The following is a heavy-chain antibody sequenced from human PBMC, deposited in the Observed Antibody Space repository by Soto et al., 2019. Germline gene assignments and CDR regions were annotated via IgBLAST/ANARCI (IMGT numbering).Heavy chain of an antibody. CDR1: GFTFSSYA. V-gene: IGHV3-23*01. CDR3: ARVYYDYIWGSYPLVY. CDR2: ITGSGGGT. D-gene: IGHD3-16*02. Sequence: HPGGSLRLSCAASGFTFSSYAMSWVRQAPGKGLEWVSAITGSGGGTYYADSVKGRFTISRDNSKNTLYLQMNSLRVEDTAVYYCARVYYDYIWGSYPLVYWGQGTLVTVPS. J-gene: IGHJ4*02.